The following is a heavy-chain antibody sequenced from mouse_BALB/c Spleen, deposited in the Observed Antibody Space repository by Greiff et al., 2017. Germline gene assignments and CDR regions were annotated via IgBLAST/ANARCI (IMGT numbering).Heavy chain of an antibody. V-gene: IGHV5-4*02. CDR1: GFTFSDYY. Sequence: EVKVVESGGGLVKPGGSLKLSCAASGFTFSDYYMYWVRQTPEKRLEWVATISDGGSYTYYPDSVKGRFTISRDNAKNNLYLQMSSLKSEDTAMYYCARDYDRGSGAMDYWGQGTSVTVSS. D-gene: IGHD2-12*01. J-gene: IGHJ4*01. CDR2: ISDGGSYT. CDR3: ARDYDRGSGAMDY.